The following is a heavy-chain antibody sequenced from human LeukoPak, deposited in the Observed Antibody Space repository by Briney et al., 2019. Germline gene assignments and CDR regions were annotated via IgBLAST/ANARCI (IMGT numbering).Heavy chain of an antibody. V-gene: IGHV3-7*02. D-gene: IGHD5-24*01. CDR3: ARSREPGRDGDY. Sequence: RPGVSLRLSCVASGFTFSSYWASWVRQATGKGREWVTKIKQDGSEKYYVDSVNGRFTIYRDNDKNSLYLQMNSLRAEDTAVYYWARSREPGRDGDYWGQGTLVTVSS. CDR1: GFTFSSYW. CDR2: IKQDGSEK. J-gene: IGHJ4*02.